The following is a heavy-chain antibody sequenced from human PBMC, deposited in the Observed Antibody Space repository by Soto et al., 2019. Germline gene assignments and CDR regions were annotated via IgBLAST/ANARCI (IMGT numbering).Heavy chain of an antibody. V-gene: IGHV3-30-3*01. CDR3: ARVRTGTVGAMRRYYYYGMDV. Sequence: PGGSLRLSCAASGFTFSSYAMHWVRQAPGKGLEWVAVISYDGSNKYYADSVKGRFTISRDNSKNTLYLQMNSLRAEDTAVYYCARVRTGTVGAMRRYYYYGMDVWGQGTTVTVSS. CDR1: GFTFSSYA. J-gene: IGHJ6*02. D-gene: IGHD1-26*01. CDR2: ISYDGSNK.